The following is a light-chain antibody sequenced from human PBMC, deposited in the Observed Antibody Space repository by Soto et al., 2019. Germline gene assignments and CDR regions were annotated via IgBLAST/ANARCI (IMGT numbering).Light chain of an antibody. V-gene: IGLV1-44*01. CDR1: SSNIGRDT. Sequence: QPVLTQPPSVSRTPGLRVTISCSGGSSNIGRDTVNWYQQLPGTAPKLLMFNDDQRPSGVPDRFSGSRSGTSASLAISGLQSDDEADYFCSTWDDSLNGWVFGGGTQLTVL. CDR2: NDD. J-gene: IGLJ3*02. CDR3: STWDDSLNGWV.